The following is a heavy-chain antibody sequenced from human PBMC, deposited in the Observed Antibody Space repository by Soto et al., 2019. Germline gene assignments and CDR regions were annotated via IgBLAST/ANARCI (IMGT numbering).Heavy chain of an antibody. Sequence: ASVKVSCKTSGYTFTGYYIQWVRQAPGQGLEWMGWSNPKSGGTKYAQRFQGGVTMTSDTSINTAYMEVTRLTSDDTAVYYCARQNNWDDDRSFDYWGQGTLVTVSS. J-gene: IGHJ4*02. D-gene: IGHD1-20*01. CDR1: GYTFTGYY. V-gene: IGHV1-2*02. CDR2: SNPKSGGT. CDR3: ARQNNWDDDRSFDY.